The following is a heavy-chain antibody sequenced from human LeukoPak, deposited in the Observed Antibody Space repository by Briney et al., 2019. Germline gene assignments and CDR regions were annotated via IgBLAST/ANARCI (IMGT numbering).Heavy chain of an antibody. D-gene: IGHD3-16*01. Sequence: PSETLSLTCTVSHYSISSGYYWGWIRQPPGKGLEWIGSIYHSGTYYNPSLKSRVTISIDTSKNQFSLKLSSVTAADTAVYYCARDQGAYWGQGTLVTVSS. CDR3: ARDQGAY. CDR1: HYSISSGYY. J-gene: IGHJ4*02. CDR2: IYHSGT. V-gene: IGHV4-38-2*02.